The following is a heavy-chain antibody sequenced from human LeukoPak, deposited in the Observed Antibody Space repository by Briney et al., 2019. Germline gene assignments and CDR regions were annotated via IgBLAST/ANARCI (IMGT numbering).Heavy chain of an antibody. CDR1: GGSFSGYY. CDR2: INHSGST. CDR3: ARGWELRFLEWLLNWFDP. D-gene: IGHD3-3*01. J-gene: IGHJ5*02. V-gene: IGHV4-34*01. Sequence: PSETLSLTCAVYGGSFSGYYWSWIRQPPGKGLEWIGEINHSGSTNYNPSLKSRVTISVDTSKNQFSLKLSSVTAADTAVYYCARGWELRFLEWLLNWFDPWGQGTLVTVSS.